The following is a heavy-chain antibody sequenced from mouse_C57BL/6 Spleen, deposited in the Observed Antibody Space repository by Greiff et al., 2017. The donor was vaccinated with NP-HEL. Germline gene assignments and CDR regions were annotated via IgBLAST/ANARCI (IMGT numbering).Heavy chain of an antibody. CDR1: GYTFTSYW. J-gene: IGHJ2*01. D-gene: IGHD3-3*01. CDR2: IDPSDSYT. CDR3: AREGTPDY. V-gene: IGHV1-50*01. Sequence: QVQLQQPGAELVKPGASVKLSCKASGYTFTSYWMQWVKQRPGQGLEWIGEIDPSDSYTNYNQKFKGKATLTVDTSSSTAYMQLSSLTSEDSAVYYCAREGTPDYWGQGTTLTVSS.